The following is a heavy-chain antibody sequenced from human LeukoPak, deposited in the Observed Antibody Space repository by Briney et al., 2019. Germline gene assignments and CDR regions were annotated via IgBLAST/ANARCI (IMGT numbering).Heavy chain of an antibody. D-gene: IGHD3-10*01. CDR1: GGSISSSSYY. V-gene: IGHV4-39*07. Sequence: SETLSLTCTVSGGSISSSSYYWGWIRQPPGKGLEWIGSIYYSGSTYYNPSLKSRVTISVDTSKNQFSLKLSSVTAADTAVYYCTSEEGNYYGSGSLYYYYYYGMDVWGQGTTVTVSS. CDR2: IYYSGST. J-gene: IGHJ6*02. CDR3: TSEEGNYYGSGSLYYYYYYGMDV.